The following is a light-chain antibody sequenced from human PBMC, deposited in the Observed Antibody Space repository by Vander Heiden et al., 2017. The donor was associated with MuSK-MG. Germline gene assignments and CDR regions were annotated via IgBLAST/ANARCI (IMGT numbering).Light chain of an antibody. CDR3: QHYGSSPPIT. J-gene: IGKJ3*01. Sequence: EIVLTQSPGTLSLSPGERATLSCRASQSVTSSGYLAWYQHKPGQAPRLLIYGASSRATGIPDRFSGSGSGTDFTLTISRLEPEDFAVYYCQHYGSSPPITFGPGTKVDIK. CDR1: QSVTSSGY. V-gene: IGKV3-20*01. CDR2: GAS.